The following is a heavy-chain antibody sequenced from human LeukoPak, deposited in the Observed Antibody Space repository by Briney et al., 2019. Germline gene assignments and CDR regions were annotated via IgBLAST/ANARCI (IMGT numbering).Heavy chain of an antibody. Sequence: PGGSLRLSCTASGFALSHYGMHWVRKAPGKGLELVALLWADGTRPSYADSVKGRFTISRDISRNTLYLQMNGLRAEDTALYYCARDADTTALYWYFDLWGRGTLVTVSS. D-gene: IGHD2/OR15-2a*01. J-gene: IGHJ2*01. CDR2: LWADGTRP. V-gene: IGHV3-33*08. CDR3: ARDADTTALYWYFDL. CDR1: GFALSHYG.